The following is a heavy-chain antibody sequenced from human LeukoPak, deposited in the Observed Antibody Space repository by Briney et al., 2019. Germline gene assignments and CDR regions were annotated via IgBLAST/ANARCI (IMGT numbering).Heavy chain of an antibody. J-gene: IGHJ4*01. D-gene: IGHD1-26*01. CDR2: IYTSGTT. Sequence: KPSETLSLTCTVSIGSINSYYWGWVRQPAGKGLEWIGRIYTSGTTNYSPSLKSRLSMLVDTSKNQFSLRLRSVTAADTAVYYCGRQGYTASYYFLDYWSHGTVVTVSS. CDR1: IGSINSYY. CDR3: GRQGYTASYYFLDY. V-gene: IGHV4-4*07.